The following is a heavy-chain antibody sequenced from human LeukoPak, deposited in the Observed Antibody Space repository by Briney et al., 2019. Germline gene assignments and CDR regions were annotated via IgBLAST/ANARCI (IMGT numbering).Heavy chain of an antibody. CDR2: ISYDGSNK. V-gene: IGHV3-30*03. J-gene: IGHJ5*02. CDR1: GFTFSSYG. Sequence: GRSLRLSCAASGFTFSSYGMRWVRQAPGKGLEWVAVISYDGSNKYYADSVKGRFTISRDNSKNTLYLQTNSLRAEDTAVYYCAREELGSSLGFDPWGQGTLVTVSS. CDR3: AREELGSSLGFDP. D-gene: IGHD3-16*01.